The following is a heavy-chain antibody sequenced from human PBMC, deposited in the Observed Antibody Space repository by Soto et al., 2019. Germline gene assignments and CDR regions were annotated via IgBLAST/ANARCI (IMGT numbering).Heavy chain of an antibody. CDR2: ISAYNGKT. CDR1: GYTFSSYH. CDR3: AKDWPPAEY. J-gene: IGHJ4*02. Sequence: QVQLVQSGAEVKKPGASVKVSCKASGYTFSSYHISWVRQAPGQGLEWMGWISAYNGKTNYALKLQGRVPMTTDTTTRTAYMAPRRLRADYTPVYYFAKDWPPAEYWGQGTLVTDAS. D-gene: IGHD2-2*01. V-gene: IGHV1-18*01.